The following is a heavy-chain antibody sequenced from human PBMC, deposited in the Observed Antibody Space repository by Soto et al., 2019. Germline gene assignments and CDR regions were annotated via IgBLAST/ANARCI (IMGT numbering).Heavy chain of an antibody. Sequence: EVQLLDSGGGLVQPGGSLRVSCAASGVSFSDYAMYWVRQAPGKGLEWVSEISATGGSTFYADFVKGRFTISRDNSKNTLYLHLTSLRDEDTARYYCAKASSAWYDSKSYYFDDWGPGTLVTVSS. CDR2: ISATGGST. J-gene: IGHJ4*02. CDR1: GVSFSDYA. D-gene: IGHD6-19*01. CDR3: AKASSAWYDSKSYYFDD. V-gene: IGHV3-23*01.